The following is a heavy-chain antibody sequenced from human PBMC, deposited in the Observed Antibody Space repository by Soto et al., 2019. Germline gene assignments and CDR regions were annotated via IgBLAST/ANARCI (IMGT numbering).Heavy chain of an antibody. V-gene: IGHV4-34*01. CDR1: GGSFSGYY. CDR2: INHSGST. Sequence: PSETLSLTCAVYGGSFSGYYWSWIRQPPGKGLEWIGEINHSGSTNYNPSLKSRVTISVDTSKNQFSLKLSSVTAADTAVYYCADGGRGYSYGSHDYWGQGTLVTVSS. CDR3: ADGGRGYSYGSHDY. J-gene: IGHJ4*02. D-gene: IGHD5-18*01.